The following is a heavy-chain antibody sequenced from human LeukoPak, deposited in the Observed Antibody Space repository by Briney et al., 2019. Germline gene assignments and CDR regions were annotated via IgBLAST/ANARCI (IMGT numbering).Heavy chain of an antibody. Sequence: GGSLRLSCAASGFIFSNSAIHWVRQSPGKGLEWVAFISEDGTKKFYVDSVKDRFTISRDNSKNTLYLQMTSLRPEDTAVYYCAKDILPGVGSFDYWGQGTLVTASS. D-gene: IGHD2-2*02. CDR3: AKDILPGVGSFDY. V-gene: IGHV3-30*02. J-gene: IGHJ4*02. CDR2: ISEDGTKK. CDR1: GFIFSNSA.